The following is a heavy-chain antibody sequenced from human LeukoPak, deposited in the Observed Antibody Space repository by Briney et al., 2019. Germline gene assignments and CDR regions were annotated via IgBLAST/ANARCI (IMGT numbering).Heavy chain of an antibody. D-gene: IGHD2-15*01. CDR3: ARDAIKYQYCSGGSCYSGDYYYYYMDV. V-gene: IGHV3-30*03. J-gene: IGHJ6*03. Sequence: PGGSLRLSCAASGFTFSSYGMHWVRQAPGKGLEWVAVISYDGSNKYYADSVKGRFTISRDNSKNTLYLQMNSLRAEDTAVYYCARDAIKYQYCSGGSCYSGDYYYYYMDVWGKGTTVTVSS. CDR1: GFTFSSYG. CDR2: ISYDGSNK.